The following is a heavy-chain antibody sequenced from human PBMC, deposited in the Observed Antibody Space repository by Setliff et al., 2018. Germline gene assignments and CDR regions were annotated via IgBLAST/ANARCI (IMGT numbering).Heavy chain of an antibody. D-gene: IGHD3-16*01. J-gene: IGHJ3*02. CDR3: VRDDVDNYDAFDN. V-gene: IGHV3-7*01. CDR2: IKQDGSTK. CDR1: GFTFSGYY. Sequence: PGGSLRLSCAASGFTFSGYYMQWVRQAPGKGLEWVADIKQDGSTKYYLDSVKGRFTISRDNAKRSLYLQMNGLRADDTGVYYCVRDDVDNYDAFDNWGQGTLVTVSS.